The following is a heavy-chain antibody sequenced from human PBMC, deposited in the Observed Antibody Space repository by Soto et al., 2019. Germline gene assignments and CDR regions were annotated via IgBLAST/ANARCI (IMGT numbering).Heavy chain of an antibody. J-gene: IGHJ4*02. Sequence: SETLSLTCTVSGGSISSYYWSWIRQPPGKGLEWIGYIYYSGSTNYNPSLKSRVTISVDTSKNQFSLKLSSVTAADTAVYYCARVPDYYGSGSYIDYWGQGTLVTVSS. CDR1: GGSISSYY. CDR2: IYYSGST. D-gene: IGHD3-10*01. V-gene: IGHV4-59*01. CDR3: ARVPDYYGSGSYIDY.